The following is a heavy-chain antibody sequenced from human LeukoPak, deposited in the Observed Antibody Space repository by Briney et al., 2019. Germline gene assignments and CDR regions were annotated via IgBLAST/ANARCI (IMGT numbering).Heavy chain of an antibody. D-gene: IGHD3-22*01. CDR2: MNPNSGNT. Sequence: PSVKVSCKASGYTFTSYDINWVRQATGQGLEWMGWMNPNSGNTGYAQKFQGRVTMTRNTSISTAYMELSSLRSEDTAVYYCARGQDYYGSSGYILFDYWGQGTLVTVSS. V-gene: IGHV1-8*01. CDR3: ARGQDYYGSSGYILFDY. J-gene: IGHJ4*02. CDR1: GYTFTSYD.